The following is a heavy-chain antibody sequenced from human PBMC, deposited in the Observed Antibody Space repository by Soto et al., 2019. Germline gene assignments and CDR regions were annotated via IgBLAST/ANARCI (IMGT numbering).Heavy chain of an antibody. CDR3: ASHFCSNAWYAPRDY. D-gene: IGHD6-19*01. Sequence: SETLSLTCAVNGGSFGGYYWNWLRQPPGKGLEWIGEINLSGTTNYNPSLESRVTISLDTSKNQFSLKLSSVTAADTAMYYCASHFCSNAWYAPRDYWGQGTLVTVSS. J-gene: IGHJ4*02. CDR2: INLSGTT. CDR1: GGSFGGYY. V-gene: IGHV4-34*01.